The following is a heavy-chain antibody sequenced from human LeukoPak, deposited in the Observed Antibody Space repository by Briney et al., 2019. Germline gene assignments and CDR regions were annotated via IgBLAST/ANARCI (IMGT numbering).Heavy chain of an antibody. V-gene: IGHV6-1*01. J-gene: IGHJ4*02. D-gene: IGHD3-22*01. CDR1: GDSVSSNSAA. CDR2: TYYRSKWYN. CDR3: ARSTRYYYDSSGYYPFDY. Sequence: QTLSLTCAISGDSVSSNSAAWNWIRQSPSRGLEWLGRTYYRSKWYNDYAVSVKSRITINPDTSKNQFSLQLNSVTPEDTAVYYCARSTRYYYDSSGYYPFDYWGQGTLVTVSS.